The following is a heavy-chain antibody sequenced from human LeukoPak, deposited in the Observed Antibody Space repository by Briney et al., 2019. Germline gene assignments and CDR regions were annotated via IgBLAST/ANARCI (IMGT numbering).Heavy chain of an antibody. CDR2: IIPILGIA. D-gene: IGHD6-13*01. V-gene: IGHV1-69*04. Sequence: GSSVKVSCKASGGTFSSYAISWVRQAPGQGLEWMGRIIPILGIANYAQKFLGRVTITADKSTSTAYMELSSLRSEDTAVYYCARDVRAAAGSTFDYWGQGALVTVSS. CDR1: GGTFSSYA. CDR3: ARDVRAAAGSTFDY. J-gene: IGHJ4*02.